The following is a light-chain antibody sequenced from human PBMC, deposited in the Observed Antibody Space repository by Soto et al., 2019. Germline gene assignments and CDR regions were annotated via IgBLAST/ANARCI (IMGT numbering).Light chain of an antibody. CDR2: AAS. CDR1: QSISYY. CDR3: QQSYTTLIT. J-gene: IGKJ5*01. V-gene: IGKV1-39*01. Sequence: DIQMTQSPSSLSASVADRVTITCRASQSISYYLNWYQQKPGKAPELLIYAASSLQSGVTSRFSGSGSGTDFTLTISSLQPEDFATYYCQQSYTTLITFGQGKRLDIK.